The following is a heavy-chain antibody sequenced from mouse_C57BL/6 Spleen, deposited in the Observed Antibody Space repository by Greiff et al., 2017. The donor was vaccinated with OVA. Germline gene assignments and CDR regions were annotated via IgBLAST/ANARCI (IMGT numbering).Heavy chain of an antibody. CDR3: TGSSGRRDDAMDY. CDR1: GYAFSSSW. J-gene: IGHJ4*01. D-gene: IGHD1-1*01. CDR2: IYPGDGDT. Sequence: VQLQQSGPELVKPGASVKISCKASGYAFSSSWMNWVKQRPGKGLEWIGRIYPGDGDTNYNGKFKGKATLTADKSSSTAYMQLSSLTSEDSAVYFCTGSSGRRDDAMDYWGQGTSVTVSS. V-gene: IGHV1-82*01.